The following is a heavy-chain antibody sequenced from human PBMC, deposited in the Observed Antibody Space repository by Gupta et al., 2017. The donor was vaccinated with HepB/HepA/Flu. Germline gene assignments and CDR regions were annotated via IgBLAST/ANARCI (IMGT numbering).Heavy chain of an antibody. CDR2: IWYDGSNK. V-gene: IGHV3-33*01. J-gene: IGHJ2*01. Sequence: QVQLVESGGGVVQPGRSLRLSCAASGYSFSNYGMHWVRQAPGKGLEWVAVIWYDGSNKYYVDSVKGRFTVSRDTSKNTLYLQMNSLRAEDTAVYYCARDLGWYFDLWGRGTLVTVSS. CDR1: GYSFSNYG. CDR3: ARDLGWYFDL.